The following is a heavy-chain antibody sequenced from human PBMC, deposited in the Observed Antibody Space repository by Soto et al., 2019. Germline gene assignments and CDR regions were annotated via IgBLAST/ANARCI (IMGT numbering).Heavy chain of an antibody. CDR2: ISYSGST. CDR3: VRFWPPPDYGILTTYSVAFDP. V-gene: IGHV4-39*01. D-gene: IGHD3-9*01. J-gene: IGHJ5*02. CDR1: GGSISSHTYY. Sequence: SETLSLTCTVSGGSISSHTYYWGWIRQPPGKGLEWIASISYSGSTYYNPSLSSRVTISVDTSKNQFSLSLNSVTAADTAVYYCVRFWPPPDYGILTTYSVAFDPWGHGTLVTVYS.